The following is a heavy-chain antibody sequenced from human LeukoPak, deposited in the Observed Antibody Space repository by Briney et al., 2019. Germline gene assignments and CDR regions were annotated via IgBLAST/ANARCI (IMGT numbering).Heavy chain of an antibody. V-gene: IGHV1-2*06. CDR2: INPNSGGT. CDR3: ARVNYYDSSGTHAFGI. Sequence: ASVKVSCKASGYTFTGYYMHWVRQAPGQGLEWMGRINPNSGGTNYAQKFQGRVTMTRDTSISTAYMELSRLRSDDTAVYYCARVNYYDSSGTHAFGIWGQGTMVTVSS. CDR1: GYTFTGYY. D-gene: IGHD3-22*01. J-gene: IGHJ3*02.